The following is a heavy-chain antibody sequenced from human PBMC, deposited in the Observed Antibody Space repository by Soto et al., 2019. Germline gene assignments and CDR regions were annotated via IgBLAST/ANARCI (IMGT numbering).Heavy chain of an antibody. CDR3: AKGVVSPPSYGMDV. CDR1: GYTFTGYY. CDR2: INPNSGGT. J-gene: IGHJ6*02. V-gene: IGHV1-2*04. Sequence: VASVKVSCNASGYTFTGYYMHWVRQAPGQGLEWMGWINPNSGGTNYAQKFQGWVTMTRDTSISTAYMELSRLRSDDTAVYYCAKGVVSPPSYGMDVWGQGTTVTVSS. D-gene: IGHD3-3*01.